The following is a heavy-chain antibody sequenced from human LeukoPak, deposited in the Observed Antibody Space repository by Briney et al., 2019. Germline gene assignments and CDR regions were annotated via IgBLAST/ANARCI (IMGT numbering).Heavy chain of an antibody. CDR2: ISYDGSNK. CDR1: GFTFSSYG. J-gene: IGHJ4*02. V-gene: IGHV3-30*03. D-gene: IGHD3-22*01. Sequence: GRSLRLSCAASGFTFSSYGMHWVRQAPGKGLEGVAVISYDGSNKYYADSVKGRFTISRDNSKNTLYLQMNSLRAEDTAVYYCARDYYDSSGYIFPLGYWGQGTLVTVSS. CDR3: ARDYYDSSGYIFPLGY.